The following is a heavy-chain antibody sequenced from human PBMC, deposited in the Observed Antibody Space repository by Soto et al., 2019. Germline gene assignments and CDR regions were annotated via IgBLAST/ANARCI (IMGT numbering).Heavy chain of an antibody. CDR3: ARDPGDIGELGAGTPSGWFDP. CDR2: ISGSGGST. CDR1: GFTFSSYA. Sequence: EVQLLESGGGLVQPGGSLRLSCAASGFTFSSYAMSWVRQAPGKGLEWVSAISGSGGSTYYADSVKGRFTISRDTAKNTLYLPMNSLRAEDTGVYDCARDPGDIGELGAGTPSGWFDPWVQGPMVTVSS. V-gene: IGHV3-23*01. D-gene: IGHD2-15*01. J-gene: IGHJ5*02.